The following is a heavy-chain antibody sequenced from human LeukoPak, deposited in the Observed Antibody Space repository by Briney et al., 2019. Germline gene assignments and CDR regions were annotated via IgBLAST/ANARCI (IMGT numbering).Heavy chain of an antibody. V-gene: IGHV3-23*01. CDR2: ITGSGGST. CDR1: GFTFSCYA. J-gene: IGHJ3*02. Sequence: GGSLRLSCAASGFTFSCYAMSWVRQAPGKGLERVSAITGSGGSTYYADSVKGRFTISRDNSKNTLYLQMNSLRAEDTAVYYCAKSSVGYSRDAFDIWGQGTMVTVSS. D-gene: IGHD3-22*01. CDR3: AKSSVGYSRDAFDI.